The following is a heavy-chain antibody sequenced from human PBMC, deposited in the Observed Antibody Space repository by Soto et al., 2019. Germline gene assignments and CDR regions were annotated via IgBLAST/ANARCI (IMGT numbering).Heavy chain of an antibody. CDR1: GFSLRTTGVG. V-gene: IGHV2-5*01. D-gene: IGHD3-16*01. CDR2: IYWNDDK. Sequence: QITLKESGPTLVEPTQTLTLTCTYSGFSLRTTGVGVGWIRQPPGKALEWLGIIYWNDDKRYSPSLKNRFTLTSDISKSQVVLTMTNMDPVDTATYSCAHTWGLRFDYWGQGTLVIVSS. J-gene: IGHJ4*02. CDR3: AHTWGLRFDY.